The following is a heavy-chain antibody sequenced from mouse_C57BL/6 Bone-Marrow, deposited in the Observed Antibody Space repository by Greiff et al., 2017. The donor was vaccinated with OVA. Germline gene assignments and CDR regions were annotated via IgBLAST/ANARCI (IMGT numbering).Heavy chain of an antibody. CDR1: GFTFSDYY. J-gene: IGHJ2*01. V-gene: IGHV5-9-1*02. CDR2: ISSGGDYI. D-gene: IGHD1-1*01. Sequence: EVHLVESGGGLVQPGGSLKLSCAASGFTFSDYYMYWVRQTPEKRLEWVAYISSGGDYIYYADTVKGRFTISRDNARNTLYLQMSSLKSEDTAMYYCTRERFDYYGSSFLDYWGQGTTLTVSS. CDR3: TRERFDYYGSSFLDY.